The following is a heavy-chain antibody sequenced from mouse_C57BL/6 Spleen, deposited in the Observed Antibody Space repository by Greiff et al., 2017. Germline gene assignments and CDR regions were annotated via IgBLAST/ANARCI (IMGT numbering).Heavy chain of an antibody. J-gene: IGHJ4*01. Sequence: QVQLKQPGAELVLPGASVKLSCKASGYTFTSYWMHWVKQRPGQGLEWIGEIDPSDSYTNYNQKFKGKSTLTVDKSSSTAYMQLSSLTSEDSAVYYCARGEDYGSSYNAMDYWGQGTSVTVSS. V-gene: IGHV1-69*01. CDR3: ARGEDYGSSYNAMDY. D-gene: IGHD1-1*01. CDR1: GYTFTSYW. CDR2: IDPSDSYT.